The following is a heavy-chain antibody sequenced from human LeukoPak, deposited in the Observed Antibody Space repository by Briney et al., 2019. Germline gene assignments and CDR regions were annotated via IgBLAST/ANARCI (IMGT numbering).Heavy chain of an antibody. CDR2: IYPDDSDT. D-gene: IGHD2-21*02. J-gene: IGHJ3*02. CDR3: ARYAGLHRPFDI. V-gene: IGHV5-51*01. Sequence: GETLKISCTGSGHSFPNFWIGWVRQLPGKGLEWMGLIYPDDSDTTYSPSFQGQVTISADKSISSAYLRWGSLKASDTAMYYCARYAGLHRPFDIWGQGTMVTVSS. CDR1: GHSFPNFW.